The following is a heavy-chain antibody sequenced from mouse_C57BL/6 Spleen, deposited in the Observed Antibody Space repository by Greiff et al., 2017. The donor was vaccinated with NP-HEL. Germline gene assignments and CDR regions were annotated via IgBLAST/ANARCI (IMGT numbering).Heavy chain of an antibody. CDR2: IYPGDGDT. J-gene: IGHJ2*01. D-gene: IGHD2-2*01. V-gene: IGHV1-80*01. Sequence: VKLMESGAELVKPGASVKISCKASGYAFSSYWMNWVKQRPGKGLEWIGQIYPGDGDTNYNGKFKGKATLTADKSSSTAYMQLSSLTSEDSAVYFCARSGVTSYYFDYWGQGTTLTVSS. CDR3: ARSGVTSYYFDY. CDR1: GYAFSSYW.